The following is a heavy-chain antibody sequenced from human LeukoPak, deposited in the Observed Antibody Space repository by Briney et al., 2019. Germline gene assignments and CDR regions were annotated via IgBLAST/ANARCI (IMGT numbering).Heavy chain of an antibody. CDR1: GGSTSGGIYY. CDR3: ARESIAARLGYYYYYMDV. D-gene: IGHD6-6*01. V-gene: IGHV4-30-4*08. Sequence: PSQTLSLTCTVSGGSTSGGIYYWSWIRQPPGKCLEWIGYIYYSGSHYYNTYLKSRVTISVDTSKTQFSLKLSSVTAADTAVYYCARESIAARLGYYYYYMDVWGKGTTVTVSS. CDR2: IYYSGSH. J-gene: IGHJ6*03.